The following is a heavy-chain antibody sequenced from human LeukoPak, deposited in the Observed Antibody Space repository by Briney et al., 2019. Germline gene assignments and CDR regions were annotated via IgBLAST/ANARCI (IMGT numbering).Heavy chain of an antibody. CDR2: IYPGDSDT. J-gene: IGHJ4*02. Sequence: LGASLKISSKASGSIFTNYWIGWVRRVPRKGLEWMGIIYPGDSDTRYSPSFQGEVTISADNSITTAYLQWSSLEASDTAMYYCARRRGSLYSFDSWGQGTLVAGSS. V-gene: IGHV5-51*01. CDR1: GSIFTNYW. CDR3: ARRRGSLYSFDS. D-gene: IGHD2-15*01.